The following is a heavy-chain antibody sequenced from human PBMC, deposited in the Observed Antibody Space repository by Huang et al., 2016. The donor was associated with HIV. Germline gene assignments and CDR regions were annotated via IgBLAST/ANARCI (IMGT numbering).Heavy chain of an antibody. Sequence: QVQLVESGGGVVQPGRSLRLSCAASGFTFSSYAMPWVRQATGKGLEWVAVISYDGSNKYYADSVKGRFTISRDNSKNTLYLQMNSLRAEDTAVYYCARGSRSNGVSSFDYWGQGTLVTVSS. J-gene: IGHJ4*02. V-gene: IGHV3-30-3*01. CDR1: GFTFSSYA. CDR2: ISYDGSNK. D-gene: IGHD2-8*01. CDR3: ARGSRSNGVSSFDY.